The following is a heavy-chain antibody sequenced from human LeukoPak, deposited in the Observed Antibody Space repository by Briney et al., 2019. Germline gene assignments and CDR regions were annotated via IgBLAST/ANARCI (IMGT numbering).Heavy chain of an antibody. D-gene: IGHD5-24*01. J-gene: IGHJ4*02. CDR2: ISSSSSTI. V-gene: IGHV3-48*01. CDR3: VRDQGWLQFDY. Sequence: PGGSMRLSCAASGFTFSSYSMNWVRQAPGKGLEWVSYISSSSSTIYYADSVKGRFTISRDNAKNSLYLQMNSLRAEDTAVYYCVRDQGWLQFDYWGQGTLVTVSS. CDR1: GFTFSSYS.